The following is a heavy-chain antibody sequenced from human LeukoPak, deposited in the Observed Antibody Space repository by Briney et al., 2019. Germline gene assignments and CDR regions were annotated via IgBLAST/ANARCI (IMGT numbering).Heavy chain of an antibody. J-gene: IGHJ6*02. CDR1: GYTFTSYG. Sequence: ASVKVSCKASGYTFTSYGISWMRQAPGQGLEWMGWISAYNGNTNYAQKLQGRVTMTTDTSTSTAYMELRSLRSDDTAVYYCARVDSSSWFVYYYYGMDVWGQGTTVTVSS. D-gene: IGHD6-13*01. CDR2: ISAYNGNT. V-gene: IGHV1-18*01. CDR3: ARVDSSSWFVYYYYGMDV.